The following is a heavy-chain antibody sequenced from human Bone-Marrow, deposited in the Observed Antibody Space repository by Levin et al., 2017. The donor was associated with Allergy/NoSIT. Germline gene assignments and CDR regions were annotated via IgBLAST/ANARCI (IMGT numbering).Heavy chain of an antibody. V-gene: IGHV3-23*01. Sequence: PGGSLRLSCAASGFTFSSYGMNWVRQAPGKGLEWVSYISGTTGPTYYAEFAKGRFVISRDNSKNTLFLQMDSLRAEDTAVYYCAKDRTTFSGYVDFDSWGQGILVTVSS. CDR3: AKDRTTFSGYVDFDS. CDR2: ISGTTGPT. J-gene: IGHJ4*02. CDR1: GFTFSSYG. D-gene: IGHD5-12*01.